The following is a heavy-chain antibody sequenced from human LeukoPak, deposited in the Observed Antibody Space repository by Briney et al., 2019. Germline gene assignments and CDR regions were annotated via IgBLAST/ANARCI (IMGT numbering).Heavy chain of an antibody. CDR1: GGSISSYY. Sequence: SETLSLTCTVSGGSISSYYWSWIRQSPGKGLECIGYIHYTGSTNYNPSLKSRVTISVETSKNQFSLKLSSVTAADTAVYYCARHESGDYVWGQGTLVTVSS. J-gene: IGHJ4*02. V-gene: IGHV4-59*08. CDR3: ARHESGDYV. CDR2: IHYTGST. D-gene: IGHD4-17*01.